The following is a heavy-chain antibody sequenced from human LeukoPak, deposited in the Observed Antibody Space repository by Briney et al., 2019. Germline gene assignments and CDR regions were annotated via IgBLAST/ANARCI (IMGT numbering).Heavy chain of an antibody. D-gene: IGHD2-2*03. V-gene: IGHV4-59*08. CDR1: GASISSYY. CDR3: ARHGSTDYFDY. CDR2: IYYSGST. J-gene: IGHJ4*02. Sequence: SETLSLTCTVSGASISSYYWSWIRQPPGKGLEWIGYIYYSGSTNYNPSLKSRVTISVDTSKNQLSLRLSSVTAADTAVYYCARHGSTDYFDYWGQGTLVTVSS.